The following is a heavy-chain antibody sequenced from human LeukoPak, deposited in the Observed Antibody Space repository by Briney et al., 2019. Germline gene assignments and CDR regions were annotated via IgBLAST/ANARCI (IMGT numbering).Heavy chain of an antibody. CDR3: ARGLGGYYYYYYMDV. Sequence: ASVKVSCKASGYTFTDYYMHWVRQAPGQGLEWMGWINPNSGGTNYAQNFQGRVTMTRDTSISTAYMELSSLRSEDTAVYYCARGLGGYYYYYYMDVWGKGTTVTISS. CDR1: GYTFTDYY. D-gene: IGHD3-16*01. V-gene: IGHV1-2*02. CDR2: INPNSGGT. J-gene: IGHJ6*03.